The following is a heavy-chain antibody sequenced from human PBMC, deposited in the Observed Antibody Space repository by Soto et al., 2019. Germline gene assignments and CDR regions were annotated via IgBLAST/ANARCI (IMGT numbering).Heavy chain of an antibody. J-gene: IGHJ6*02. V-gene: IGHV4-39*01. CDR1: GGSISSSSYY. Sequence: PSETLSLTCTVSGGSISSSSYYWGWIRQPPGKGLEWIGSIYYSGSTYYNPSLKSRVTISVDTSKNQFSLKLNSVTAADTAVYYCARYCSSTSCYYNYYYGMDVWGQGTTVTVSS. CDR3: ARYCSSTSCYYNYYYGMDV. D-gene: IGHD2-2*01. CDR2: IYYSGST.